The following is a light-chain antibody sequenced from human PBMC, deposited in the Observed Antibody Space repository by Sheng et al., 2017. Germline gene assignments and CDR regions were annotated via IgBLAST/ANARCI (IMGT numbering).Light chain of an antibody. CDR3: QTWGTGIWV. J-gene: IGLJ3*02. CDR1: SGHSSYA. Sequence: QLVLTQSPSASASLGASVKLTCTLSSGHSSYAIAWHQQQPEKGPRYLMKLNSDGSHSKGDGIPDRFSGSSSGAERYLTISSLQSEDEADYYCQTWGTGIWVFGGRDQADRP. V-gene: IGLV4-69*01. CDR2: LNSDGSH.